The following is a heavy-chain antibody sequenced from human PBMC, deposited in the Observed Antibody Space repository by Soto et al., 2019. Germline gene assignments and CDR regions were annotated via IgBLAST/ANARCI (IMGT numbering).Heavy chain of an antibody. CDR2: ISWNSGSI. D-gene: IGHD6-19*01. V-gene: IGHV3-9*01. J-gene: IGHJ5*02. CDR3: AKDSSGGYGWFDP. CDR1: GFTFDDYA. Sequence: GGSLRLSCAASGFTFDDYAMHWVRQAPGKGLEWVSGISWNSGSIGYADSVKGRFTISRDNAKNSLYLQMNSLRAEDTALYYCAKDSSGGYGWFDPWGQGTLVNVSS.